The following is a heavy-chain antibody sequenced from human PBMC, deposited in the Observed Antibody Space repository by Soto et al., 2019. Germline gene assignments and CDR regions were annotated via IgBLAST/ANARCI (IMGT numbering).Heavy chain of an antibody. J-gene: IGHJ3*02. CDR2: IYWDNDK. D-gene: IGHD3-16*02. CDR1: GFSLTTKGVG. Sequence: QITLKESGPTLVQPTQTLTLTCDFSGFSLTTKGVGVGWIRQPPGEALEWVAVIYWDNDKRYSPSLQSRLTINKDNSKNQVVLSMINMDPVDTATYFCAHVTITYGGAIGDEAFDIWGQGTMVIVSS. CDR3: AHVTITYGGAIGDEAFDI. V-gene: IGHV2-5*02.